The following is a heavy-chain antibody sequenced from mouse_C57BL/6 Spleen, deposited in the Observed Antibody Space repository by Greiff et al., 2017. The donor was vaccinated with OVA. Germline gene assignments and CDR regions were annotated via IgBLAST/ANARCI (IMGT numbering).Heavy chain of an antibody. J-gene: IGHJ4*01. D-gene: IGHD1-1*01. CDR2: IFPGSGST. V-gene: IGHV1-75*01. CDR1: GYTFTDYY. Sequence: VQLQQSGPELVKPGASVKISCKASGYTFTDYYINWVKQRPGQGLEWIGWIFPGSGSTYYNEKFKGKATLTVDKSVSTAYMLLSSLTSEDSAVYFCARKGYYGAMDYWGQGTSVTVSS. CDR3: ARKGYYGAMDY.